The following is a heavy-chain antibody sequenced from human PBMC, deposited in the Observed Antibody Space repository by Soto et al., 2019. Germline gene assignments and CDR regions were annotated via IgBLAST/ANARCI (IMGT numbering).Heavy chain of an antibody. CDR3: ARGALTTLAYYYGMDV. D-gene: IGHD4-4*01. Sequence: APVKVSCKASGGTFSSYTMSWVRQAPGQGLEWMGGIIPIFGTTTYAHKFQGRATITADESTSTVYMELSSLRGEDTAVYYCARGALTTLAYYYGMDVWGQGTTVTVSS. CDR2: IIPIFGTT. V-gene: IGHV1-69*01. J-gene: IGHJ6*01. CDR1: GGTFSSYT.